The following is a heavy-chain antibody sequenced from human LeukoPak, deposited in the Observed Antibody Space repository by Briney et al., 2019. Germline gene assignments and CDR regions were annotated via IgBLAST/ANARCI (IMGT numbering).Heavy chain of an antibody. D-gene: IGHD3-22*01. J-gene: IGHJ4*02. CDR3: ARGDSLPVLDY. V-gene: IGHV3-64*01. CDR2: IGSSGENT. Sequence: GGSLRLSCAASGFTVSSNYMSWVRQAPGKGLEYVAAIGSSGENTYYVTSVKGRFFISRDNSKNTPYLQMGSLRAEDMALYYCARGDSLPVLDYWGQGTLVSVSS. CDR1: GFTVSSNY.